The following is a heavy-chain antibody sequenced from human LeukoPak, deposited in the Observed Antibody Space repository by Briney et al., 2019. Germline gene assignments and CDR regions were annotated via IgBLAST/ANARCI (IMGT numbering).Heavy chain of an antibody. CDR3: AKDASEAATSLPSYYFDY. CDR1: GFTFSTYW. D-gene: IGHD6-13*01. Sequence: PGGSLRLSCAASGFTFSTYWMHWVRQVPGKGLVWVSRISSDGANANYADSVKGRFTISRDNSKNTLYMQMNSLRSEDTAIYYCAKDASEAATSLPSYYFDYWGQGTLVTVSS. CDR2: ISSDGANA. J-gene: IGHJ4*02. V-gene: IGHV3-74*01.